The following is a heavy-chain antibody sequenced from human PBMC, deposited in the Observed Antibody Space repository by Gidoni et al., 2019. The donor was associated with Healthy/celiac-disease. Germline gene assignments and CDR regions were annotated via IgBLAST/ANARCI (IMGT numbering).Heavy chain of an antibody. CDR3: AKGLGIVGAKTHDAFDI. Sequence: EVQLVESGGGLVQPGRSLRLSCAASGFTFDDYAMHWVRQAPGKGLEWVSGISWNSGSIGYADSVKGRFTISRDNAKNSLYLQMNSLRAEDTALYYCAKGLGIVGAKTHDAFDIWGQGTMVTVSS. CDR2: ISWNSGSI. D-gene: IGHD1-26*01. J-gene: IGHJ3*02. CDR1: GFTFDDYA. V-gene: IGHV3-9*01.